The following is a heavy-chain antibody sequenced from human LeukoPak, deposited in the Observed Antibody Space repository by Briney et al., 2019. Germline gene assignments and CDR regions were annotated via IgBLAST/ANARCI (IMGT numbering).Heavy chain of an antibody. J-gene: IGHJ6*02. Sequence: GGSLRLSCAASGFTVSSNYMSWVRQAPGKGLEWVSVIYSGGSTYYADSVKGRFTISRDNSKNTLYLQMNSLRAEDTAVYYCARDWRWKAVNYYYGMDVWGQGTTVTVPS. V-gene: IGHV3-66*02. CDR2: IYSGGST. D-gene: IGHD4-23*01. CDR1: GFTVSSNY. CDR3: ARDWRWKAVNYYYGMDV.